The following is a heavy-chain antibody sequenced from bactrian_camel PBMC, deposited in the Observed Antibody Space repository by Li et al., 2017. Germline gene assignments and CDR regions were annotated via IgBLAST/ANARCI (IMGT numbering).Heavy chain of an antibody. V-gene: IGHV3S53*01. Sequence: QLVESGGGTAQTGGSLRLSCVASGDTKNYCMAWFRQAPGKEREGVAVLDNVGSTNYADSVKGRFTISQDNAKNTVYLQMNDLKPEDTGMYYCATSRFAWGGDYCVTQSNYHYWGQGTQVTVS. CDR1: GDTKNYC. CDR2: LDNVGST. D-gene: IGHD3*01. J-gene: IGHJ4*01. CDR3: ATSRFAWGGDYCVTQSNYHY.